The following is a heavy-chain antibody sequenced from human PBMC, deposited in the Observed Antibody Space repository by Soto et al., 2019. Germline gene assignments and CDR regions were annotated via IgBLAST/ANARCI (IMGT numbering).Heavy chain of an antibody. Sequence: QVYLVQSGAEVKKPGSSVKVSCKALRGTFTNYAFSWVRQAPGQGLEWMGGIMPFFGSGNYAQKFQGRINITAHEATRSVYLELTSLRPEDTAVYYCARDRAGYYSHFVYWGQGTLGTVSS. CDR3: ARDRAGYYSHFVY. CDR2: IMPFFGSG. CDR1: RGTFTNYA. D-gene: IGHD3-22*01. J-gene: IGHJ4*02. V-gene: IGHV1-69*01.